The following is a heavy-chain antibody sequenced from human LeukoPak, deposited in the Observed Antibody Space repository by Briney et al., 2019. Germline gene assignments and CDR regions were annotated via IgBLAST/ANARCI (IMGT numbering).Heavy chain of an antibody. J-gene: IGHJ4*02. CDR1: GDSISSSGYY. Sequence: SETLSLTCSVFGDSISSSGYYWGWIRQPPGKGLEWIGSMSYSGNTYYNPSLKSRVTISVDTSKNQLSLELNSVTTADTAVYYCARRAVENYFDFWGQGTLVTVSS. CDR3: ARRAVENYFDF. CDR2: MSYSGNT. V-gene: IGHV4-39*01. D-gene: IGHD6-19*01.